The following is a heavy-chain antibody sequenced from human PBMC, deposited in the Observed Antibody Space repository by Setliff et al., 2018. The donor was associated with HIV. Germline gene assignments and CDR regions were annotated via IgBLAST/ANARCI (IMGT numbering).Heavy chain of an antibody. Sequence: GGSLRLSCAASGFTFSNYWMSWVRQAPGKGLEWVANINQDGSEKYYVDSVKGRFTISRDNAKNSLYLQMNSLRDEDTAVYFCARFGVAYGIDVWGQGTTVTVSS. CDR3: ARFGVAYGIDV. D-gene: IGHD3-10*01. CDR1: GFTFSNYW. J-gene: IGHJ6*02. CDR2: INQDGSEK. V-gene: IGHV3-7*03.